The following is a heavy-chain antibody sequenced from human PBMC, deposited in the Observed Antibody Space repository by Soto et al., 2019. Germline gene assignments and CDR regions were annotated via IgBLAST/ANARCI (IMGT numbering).Heavy chain of an antibody. CDR3: ARGRYCTPASCSHFDY. Sequence: GESLRLSCVASGFTFSDHYLSWIRQAPGKGLEWVSQISNIDTTYYVDSVKGRFTISRDNAKNSLFLQMNSLRAEDTAVYYCARGRYCTPASCSHFDYWGQGALVTVS. CDR1: GFTFSDHY. J-gene: IGHJ4*02. D-gene: IGHD2-2*01. V-gene: IGHV3-11*01. CDR2: ISNIDTT.